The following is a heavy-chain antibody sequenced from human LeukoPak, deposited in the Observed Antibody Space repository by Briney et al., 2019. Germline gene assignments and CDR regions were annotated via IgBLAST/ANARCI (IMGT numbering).Heavy chain of an antibody. CDR2: ISRSSSYI. CDR3: AKDLIRHGAFDI. V-gene: IGHV3-21*04. D-gene: IGHD3-3*02. J-gene: IGHJ3*02. CDR1: GFTFSRYN. Sequence: GGSLRLSCAASGFTFSRYNMNWVRQAPGKGLEWVSSISRSSSYIYYADSMKGRFTISRDNSKNSLYLQMNSLRTEDTALYYCAKDLIRHGAFDIWGQETMVTVSS.